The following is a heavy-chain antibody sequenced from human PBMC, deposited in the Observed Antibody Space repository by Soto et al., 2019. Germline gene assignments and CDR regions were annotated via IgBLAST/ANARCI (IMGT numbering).Heavy chain of an antibody. CDR2: ISYDGSNK. Sequence: PGGSLRLSCAASGFTFSSYGMHWVRQAPGKGLEWVAVISYDGSNKYYADSVKGRFTISRDNSKNTLYLQMNSLRAEDTAVYYCANVKVVTTGPGRYGMDVWGQGTTVTVSS. CDR1: GFTFSSYG. D-gene: IGHD4-4*01. CDR3: ANVKVVTTGPGRYGMDV. V-gene: IGHV3-30*18. J-gene: IGHJ6*02.